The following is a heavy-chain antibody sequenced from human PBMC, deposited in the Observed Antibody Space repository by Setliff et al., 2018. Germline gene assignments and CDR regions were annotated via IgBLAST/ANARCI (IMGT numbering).Heavy chain of an antibody. Sequence: PGGSLRLSCAASGFTSSSYGMHWVRQAPGKGLEWVAFIRYDGSNKYYADSVKGRFTISRDNSKNTLYLQMNSLRAEDTAVYYCAKDPRDTYYNFGYWGQGTLVTVS. V-gene: IGHV3-30*02. D-gene: IGHD3-3*01. CDR2: IRYDGSNK. CDR1: GFTSSSYG. CDR3: AKDPRDTYYNFGY. J-gene: IGHJ4*02.